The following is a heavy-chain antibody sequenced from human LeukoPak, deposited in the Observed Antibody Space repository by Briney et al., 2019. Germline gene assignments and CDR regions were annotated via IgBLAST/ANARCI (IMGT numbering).Heavy chain of an antibody. J-gene: IGHJ5*02. CDR3: ASAWSRFGDDWFDP. V-gene: IGHV4-39*07. CDR1: GGSITNSSYY. CDR2: IYYSGST. D-gene: IGHD3-10*02. Sequence: SETRFLTCTVSGGSITNSSYYWGWIRQPPGKGLEWIGTIYYSGSTYRDPSLKSRVTISQDTSKNQFSLKLTSVTDADTAMYYCASAWSRFGDDWFDPWGQGTLVTVSS.